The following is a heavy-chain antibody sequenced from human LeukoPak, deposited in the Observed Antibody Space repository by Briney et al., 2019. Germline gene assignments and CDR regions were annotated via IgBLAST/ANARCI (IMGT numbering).Heavy chain of an antibody. V-gene: IGHV4-34*01. CDR3: ARHWVATIYYFDY. CDR1: GGSFSGYY. D-gene: IGHD5-24*01. CDR2: INHSGST. Sequence: PSETLSLTCAVYGGSFSGYYWSWIRQPPGKGLEWIGEINHSGSTNYNPSLKSRVTISVDTSKNQFSLKLSSVTAADTAVYYCARHWVATIYYFDYWGQGTLVTVSS. J-gene: IGHJ4*02.